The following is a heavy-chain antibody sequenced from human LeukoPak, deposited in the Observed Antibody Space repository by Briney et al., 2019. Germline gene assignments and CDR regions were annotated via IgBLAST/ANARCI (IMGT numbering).Heavy chain of an antibody. CDR2: IYITGST. V-gene: IGHV4-61*02. J-gene: IGHJ6*03. CDR3: ARGNDGDYLDYYYYYYMDV. D-gene: IGHD4-17*01. Sequence: SETLSLTCTVSGGSISSGGYYWSWIRQPAGKGLEWIGRIYITGSTNYNPSLKSRVTISVDTSKNQFSLKLSSVTAADTAVYYCARGNDGDYLDYYYYYYMDVWGKGTTVTVSS. CDR1: GGSISSGGYY.